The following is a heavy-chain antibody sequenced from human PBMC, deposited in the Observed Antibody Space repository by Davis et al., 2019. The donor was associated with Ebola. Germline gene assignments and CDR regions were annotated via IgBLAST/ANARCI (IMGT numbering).Heavy chain of an antibody. CDR3: ARWRSGWYTFDY. J-gene: IGHJ4*02. V-gene: IGHV1-46*01. D-gene: IGHD6-19*01. CDR1: GYTFTSYY. Sequence: ASVKVSCKASGYTFTSYYMHWVRQVPGQGLEWMGIINPSGGSTSYAQKFQGRVTMTRDTSTSTVYMELRSLRSDDTAVYYCARWRSGWYTFDYWGQGTLVTVSS. CDR2: INPSGGST.